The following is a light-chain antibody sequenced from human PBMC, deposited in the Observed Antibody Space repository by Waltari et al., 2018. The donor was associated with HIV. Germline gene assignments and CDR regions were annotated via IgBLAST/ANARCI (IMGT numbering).Light chain of an antibody. J-gene: IGLJ3*02. CDR1: SSNAGAGYD. CDR3: QSYDSSLSGWV. CDR2: GNS. Sequence: QSVLTQPPSVSGAPGQRVTISCTGRSSNAGAGYDAHGYQQLPGTAPKLPIYGNSNRPSGVPDRFSGSKSGTSASLAITGLQAEDEADYYCQSYDSSLSGWVFGGGTKLTVL. V-gene: IGLV1-40*01.